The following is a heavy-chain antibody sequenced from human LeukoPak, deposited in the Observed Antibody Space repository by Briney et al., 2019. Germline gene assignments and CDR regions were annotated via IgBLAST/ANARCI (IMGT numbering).Heavy chain of an antibody. CDR3: ASRYVRGYSYGSSYRFDY. V-gene: IGHV4-39*07. Sequence: PSETLSLTCTVSGGSISSSNYYWGWIRQPPGKGLEWIGSIYHSGSTYYSPSLKSRVTISVDTSKNQFSLKLSSVTAADTAVYYCASRYVRGYSYGSSYRFDYWGQGTLVTVSS. J-gene: IGHJ4*02. CDR2: IYHSGST. CDR1: GGSISSSNYY. D-gene: IGHD5-18*01.